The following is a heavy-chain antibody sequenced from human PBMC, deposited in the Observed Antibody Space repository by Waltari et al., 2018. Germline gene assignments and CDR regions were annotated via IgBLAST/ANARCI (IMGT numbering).Heavy chain of an antibody. D-gene: IGHD3-10*01. V-gene: IGHV4-38-2*02. Sequence: QGQLQESGPGLVKPSETLSLTCTFSGYSISSGYYWGWIRQPPGKGLEWIGSIYHSGSTYYNPSLKSRVTISVDTSKNQFSLKLSSVTAADTAVYYCARVALVRGERGWFDPWGQGTLVTVSS. CDR3: ARVALVRGERGWFDP. J-gene: IGHJ5*02. CDR1: GYSISSGYY. CDR2: IYHSGST.